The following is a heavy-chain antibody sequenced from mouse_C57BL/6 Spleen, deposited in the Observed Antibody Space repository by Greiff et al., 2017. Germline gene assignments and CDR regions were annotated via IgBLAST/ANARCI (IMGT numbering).Heavy chain of an antibody. Sequence: VKLMESGPGLVAPSQSLSITCTVSGFSLTSYGVHWVRQPPGKGLEWLVVIWSDGSTTYNSALKTRLSISKDNSKSQVFLKMNSLQTDDTAMYYCARHGIYDGYYLYAMDYWGQGTSVTVSS. CDR2: IWSDGST. J-gene: IGHJ4*01. CDR1: GFSLTSYG. D-gene: IGHD2-3*01. V-gene: IGHV2-6-1*01. CDR3: ARHGIYDGYYLYAMDY.